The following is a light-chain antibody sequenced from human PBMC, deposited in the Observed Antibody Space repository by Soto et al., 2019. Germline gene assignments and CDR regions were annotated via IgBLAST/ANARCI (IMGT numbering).Light chain of an antibody. CDR3: AAWDDTLSGYV. V-gene: IGLV1-44*01. CDR1: SSNIGSQT. CDR2: SNN. J-gene: IGLJ1*01. Sequence: QSVLTQPPSASGTPGQRVTISCSGSSSNIGSQTVTWYRQLPGTAPKLLMYSNNQRPSGVPGRSSGSKSGTSASLAISGLQSEDEADYYCAAWDDTLSGYVFGTGTKVTVL.